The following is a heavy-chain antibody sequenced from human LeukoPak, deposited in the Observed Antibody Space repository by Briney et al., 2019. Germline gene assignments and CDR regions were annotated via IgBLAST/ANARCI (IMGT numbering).Heavy chain of an antibody. CDR2: IYHSGST. D-gene: IGHD3-3*01. V-gene: IGHV4-38-2*02. J-gene: IGHJ4*02. CDR1: GYSISSGYY. CDR3: ARTGYYDFWSGYYRLDY. Sequence: SETLSLTCTVSGYSISSGYYWGWIRQPPGKGLEWIGSIYHSGSTYYNPPLKSRVTISVDTSKNQFSLKLSSVTAADTAVYYCARTGYYDFWSGYYRLDYWGQGTLVTVSS.